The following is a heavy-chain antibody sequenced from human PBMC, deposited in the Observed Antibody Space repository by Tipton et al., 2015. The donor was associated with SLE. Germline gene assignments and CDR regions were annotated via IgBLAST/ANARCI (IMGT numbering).Heavy chain of an antibody. CDR1: GGSISNYY. Sequence: TLSLTCTVSGGSISNYYWSWIRQPPGKGLYWIGYIYYSGGTNYNPSLKSRVTISVDTSKNQFSLKLSSVTAADTALYYCARAATSGAVGWYFDLWGRGTPVTVPS. CDR3: ARAATSGAVGWYFDL. V-gene: IGHV4-59*01. J-gene: IGHJ2*01. D-gene: IGHD1-26*01. CDR2: IYYSGGT.